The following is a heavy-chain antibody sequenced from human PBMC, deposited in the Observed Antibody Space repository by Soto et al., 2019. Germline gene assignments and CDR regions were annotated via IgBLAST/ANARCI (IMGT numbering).Heavy chain of an antibody. CDR3: ASDGALVVAFPFDP. CDR2: INANSGGP. D-gene: IGHD2-15*01. J-gene: IGHJ5*02. Sequence: QVQLVQSGAEVKKPGASVKVSCKASGYTFTGYYMHWVRQAPGHGLEWMGWINANSGGPNYAQKFKGRVPMTRDTSISTAYMELSGLRSDDTAVYYCASDGALVVAFPFDPWGQGTLVTVSS. V-gene: IGHV1-2*02. CDR1: GYTFTGYY.